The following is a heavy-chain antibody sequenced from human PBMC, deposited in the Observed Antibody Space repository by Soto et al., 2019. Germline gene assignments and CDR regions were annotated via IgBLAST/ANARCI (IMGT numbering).Heavy chain of an antibody. Sequence: GGSLRLSCAASGFTFSDHYMDWVRQAPGKGLEWVGRTRNKANSYTTEYAASVKGRFTISRDDSKNSLYLQMNSLKTEDTAVYYCARGPRGGSYYGGYYYYGMDVWGQGTTVTVSS. V-gene: IGHV3-72*01. CDR1: GFTFSDHY. D-gene: IGHD1-26*01. J-gene: IGHJ6*02. CDR3: ARGPRGGSYYGGYYYYGMDV. CDR2: TRNKANSYTT.